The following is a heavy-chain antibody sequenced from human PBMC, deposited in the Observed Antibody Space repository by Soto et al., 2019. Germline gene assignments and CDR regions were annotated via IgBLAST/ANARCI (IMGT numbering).Heavy chain of an antibody. D-gene: IGHD6-19*01. CDR1: GFTVSRNY. V-gene: IGHV3-53*01. CDR2: IYSGGST. CDR3: ARELYSSGWLSGAFDI. Sequence: ESGGGLIQPGGSLRLSCAASGFTVSRNYMSWVRQAPGKGLEWVSVIYSGGSTYYADSVKGRFTISRDNSKNTLYLQMNSLRAEDTAVYYCARELYSSGWLSGAFDIWGQGTMVTVSS. J-gene: IGHJ3*02.